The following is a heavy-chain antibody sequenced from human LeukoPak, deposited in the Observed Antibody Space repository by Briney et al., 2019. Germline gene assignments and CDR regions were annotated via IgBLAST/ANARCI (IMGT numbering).Heavy chain of an antibody. Sequence: SETLSLTCTVSGGSISSSSYYWSWIRQPPGKGLEWIGEINHSGSTNYNPSLKSRVTISVDTSKNQFSLKLSSVTAADTAVYYCARAKGYSSSWYSYWGQGTLVTVSS. CDR3: ARAKGYSSSWYSY. CDR2: INHSGST. CDR1: GGSISSSSYY. J-gene: IGHJ4*02. D-gene: IGHD6-13*01. V-gene: IGHV4-39*07.